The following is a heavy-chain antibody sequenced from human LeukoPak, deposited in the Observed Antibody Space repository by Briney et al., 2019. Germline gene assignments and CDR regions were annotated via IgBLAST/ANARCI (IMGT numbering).Heavy chain of an antibody. J-gene: IGHJ5*02. CDR3: ARQRFTMRAYAGNWFDP. CDR1: GYSFTSYW. V-gene: IGHV5-51*01. Sequence: GESLKISCKGSGYSFTSYWIGWVRQKPGKGLEWMGIIYPGDSDTRYSPSFQGRVTISADKSISTAYLQWSSLKASDTAMYYCARQRFTMRAYAGNWFDPWGQGTLVTVSS. CDR2: IYPGDSDT. D-gene: IGHD3-10*01.